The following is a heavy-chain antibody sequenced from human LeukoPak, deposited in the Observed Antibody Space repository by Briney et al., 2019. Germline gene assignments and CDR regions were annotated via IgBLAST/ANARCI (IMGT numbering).Heavy chain of an antibody. V-gene: IGHV3-53*04. CDR2: IYSGGST. D-gene: IGHD5-18*01. CDR1: GFTVSSNY. Sequence: GGSLRLSCAASGFTVSSNYMSWVRQAPGKGLEWVSVIYSGGSTYYADSVKGRFTISRHNSKNTLYLQMNSLRAEDTAVYYCATNTIQLWTEHDAFDIWGQGTMVTVSS. J-gene: IGHJ3*02. CDR3: ATNTIQLWTEHDAFDI.